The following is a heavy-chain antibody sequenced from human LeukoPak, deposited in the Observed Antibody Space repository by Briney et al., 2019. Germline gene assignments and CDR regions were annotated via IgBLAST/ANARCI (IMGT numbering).Heavy chain of an antibody. D-gene: IGHD3-10*01. V-gene: IGHV4-59*01. J-gene: IGHJ4*02. Sequence: SETLSLTCTVSHGSINNYYWSWIRQSPGKGLEWIGYVYYSGSTNYNPSLKSRVTILVDTSKNQFSLNLSSVTAADTAVYYCARRIWFGGFYWGQGTLVTVSS. CDR3: ARRIWFGGFY. CDR2: VYYSGST. CDR1: HGSINNYY.